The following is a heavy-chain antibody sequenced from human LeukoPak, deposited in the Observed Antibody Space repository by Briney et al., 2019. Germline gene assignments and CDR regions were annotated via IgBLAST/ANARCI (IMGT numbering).Heavy chain of an antibody. CDR2: IYTSGST. CDR3: ARGRIMIFGVVTHYWYFDL. V-gene: IGHV4-61*02. Sequence: SETLSLTCTVSGGSISSGSYYWSWIRQPAGKGLEWIGRIYTSGSTNYNPSLKGRVTISVDTSKNQFSLKLSSVTAADTAVYYCARGRIMIFGVVTHYWYFDLWGRGTLVTVSS. J-gene: IGHJ2*01. D-gene: IGHD3-3*01. CDR1: GGSISSGSYY.